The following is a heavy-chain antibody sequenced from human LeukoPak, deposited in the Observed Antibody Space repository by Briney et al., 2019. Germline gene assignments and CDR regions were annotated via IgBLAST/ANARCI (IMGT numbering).Heavy chain of an antibody. V-gene: IGHV3-53*01. D-gene: IGHD1-1*01. CDR3: ANEVRPNDY. CDR2: IDISGDST. J-gene: IGHJ4*02. Sequence: GGSLRLSCAASGLTVSSNYMSWVRQAPGKGLEWVSSIDISGDSTYYADSAEGRFTISRDNSKNTLYLQMNGLRVEDTALYYCANEVRPNDYWGQGTLVTVSS. CDR1: GLTVSSNY.